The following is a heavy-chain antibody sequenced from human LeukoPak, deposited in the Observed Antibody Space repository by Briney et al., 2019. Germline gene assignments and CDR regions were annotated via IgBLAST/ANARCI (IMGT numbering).Heavy chain of an antibody. CDR1: GFTFTNAW. CDR2: IKSKADGETI. D-gene: IGHD1-20*01. Sequence: PGGSLRLSCAASGFTFTNAWMNWVRQAPGKGLEWVGRIKSKADGETIDYAAPVKGRFTFSRDDSKNMLYLQMNSLKSEDTAVYYCSTLTSRGLSDSWGQGALVTVSS. J-gene: IGHJ4*02. CDR3: STLTSRGLSDS. V-gene: IGHV3-15*07.